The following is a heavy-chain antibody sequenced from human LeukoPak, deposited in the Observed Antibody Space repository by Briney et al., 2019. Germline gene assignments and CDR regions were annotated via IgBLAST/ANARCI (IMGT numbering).Heavy chain of an antibody. CDR1: GYSFTSYW. CDR3: ARHGLSDDYVWGSYRSQPDY. D-gene: IGHD3-16*02. V-gene: IGHV5-51*01. J-gene: IGHJ4*02. Sequence: GEPLKISCKGSGYSFTSYWIGWVRQMPGKGLEWMGIIYPGDSDTRYSPSFQGQVTISADKSISTAYLQWSSLKASDTAMYYCARHGLSDDYVWGSYRSQPDYWGQRTLVTVSS. CDR2: IYPGDSDT.